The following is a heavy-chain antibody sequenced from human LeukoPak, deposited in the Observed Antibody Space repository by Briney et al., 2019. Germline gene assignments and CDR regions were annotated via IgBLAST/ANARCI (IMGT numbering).Heavy chain of an antibody. V-gene: IGHV1-2*06. D-gene: IGHD4-17*01. Sequence: ASVKVSCKTSGYTFTDFYMHWVRQAPGQGLEWMGRINPNSGGTNYAQKFQGRVTMTRDTSINIAYMELSRLTSDDTAVYYCARDVHGDYGSGWFDPWGQGTLVSVSS. CDR2: INPNSGGT. J-gene: IGHJ5*02. CDR1: GYTFTDFY. CDR3: ARDVHGDYGSGWFDP.